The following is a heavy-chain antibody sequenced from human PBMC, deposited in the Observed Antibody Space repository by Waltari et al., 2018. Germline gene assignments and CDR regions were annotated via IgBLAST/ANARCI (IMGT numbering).Heavy chain of an antibody. V-gene: IGHV1-2*06. D-gene: IGHD6-19*01. Sequence: QVQLVQSGAEGKKPGASVKVSCKASGYTFTGYYMHWVRQAPGQGLEWMGRINPNSGGTNYAQKFQGRVTMTRDTSISTAYMELSRLRSDDTAVYYCARDSPKGEQWLVRFVDYWGQGTLVTVSS. J-gene: IGHJ4*02. CDR1: GYTFTGYY. CDR2: INPNSGGT. CDR3: ARDSPKGEQWLVRFVDY.